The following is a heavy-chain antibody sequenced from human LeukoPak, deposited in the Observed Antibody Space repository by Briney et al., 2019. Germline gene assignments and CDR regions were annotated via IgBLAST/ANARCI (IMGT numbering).Heavy chain of an antibody. CDR3: ARPPSRGYSSSFEY. CDR1: GYSFPTYW. D-gene: IGHD2-2*03. V-gene: IGHV5-51*01. J-gene: IGHJ4*02. CDR2: IYPDESNI. Sequence: AGASLKISCKGSGYSFPTYWIAWVRPMPGKGLEWMGIIYPDESNIRYSPSFQGQVTISADKSISTAYLQWSSLKASDTAMYYCARPPSRGYSSSFEYWGQGTLVTVSS.